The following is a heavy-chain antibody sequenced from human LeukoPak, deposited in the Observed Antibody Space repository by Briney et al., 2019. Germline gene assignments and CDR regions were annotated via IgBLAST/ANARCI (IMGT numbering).Heavy chain of an antibody. CDR2: INHSGST. V-gene: IGHV4-34*01. Sequence: PSETLSLTCAVYGGSSSGYYWSWIRQPPGKGLEWIGEINHSGSTNYNPSLKSRVTISVDTSKNQFSLKLSSVTAADTAVYYCAREDNTVTLGHWGQGTLVTVSS. CDR1: GGSSSGYY. D-gene: IGHD4-17*01. CDR3: AREDNTVTLGH. J-gene: IGHJ4*02.